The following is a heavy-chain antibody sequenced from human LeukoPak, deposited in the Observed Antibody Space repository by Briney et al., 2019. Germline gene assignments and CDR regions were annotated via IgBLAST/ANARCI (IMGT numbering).Heavy chain of an antibody. Sequence: GGSLRLSCAVSGFTFSTYLMSWVRQAPGKGVEWVANIKADGSEKYYVDSVKGRFTISRDNAKNSLYLQMNSLRAEDTAVYYCARDWNGSGSPNDFWGQGTLVTVSS. V-gene: IGHV3-7*01. CDR2: IKADGSEK. J-gene: IGHJ4*02. CDR1: GFTFSTYL. D-gene: IGHD3-10*01. CDR3: ARDWNGSGSPNDF.